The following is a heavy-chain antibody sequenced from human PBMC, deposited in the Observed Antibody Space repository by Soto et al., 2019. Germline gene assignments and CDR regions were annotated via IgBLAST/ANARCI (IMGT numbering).Heavy chain of an antibody. V-gene: IGHV3-30*18. Sequence: PGGSLRLSCAASGFTFSSYGMHWVRQAPGKGLECVAVISYDGSNKYYADSVKGRFTISRDNSKNTLYLQMNSLRAEDTAVYYCAKEAPVGYDFWSGYYLRAPPMDVWGQGTTVTVYS. D-gene: IGHD3-3*01. J-gene: IGHJ6*02. CDR1: GFTFSSYG. CDR3: AKEAPVGYDFWSGYYLRAPPMDV. CDR2: ISYDGSNK.